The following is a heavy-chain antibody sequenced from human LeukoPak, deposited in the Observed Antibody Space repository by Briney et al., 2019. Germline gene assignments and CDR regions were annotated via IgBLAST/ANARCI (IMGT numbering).Heavy chain of an antibody. Sequence: RPGGSLRLSCAASGFTFSSYSMNWVRQAPGKGLEWVSSISSSSSSYIYYADSVKGRFTTSRDNAKNSLYLQMNSLRAEDTAVYYCARDQLVRGVIAYGMDVWGQGTTVTVSS. J-gene: IGHJ6*02. V-gene: IGHV3-21*01. CDR2: ISSSSSSYI. D-gene: IGHD3-10*01. CDR3: ARDQLVRGVIAYGMDV. CDR1: GFTFSSYS.